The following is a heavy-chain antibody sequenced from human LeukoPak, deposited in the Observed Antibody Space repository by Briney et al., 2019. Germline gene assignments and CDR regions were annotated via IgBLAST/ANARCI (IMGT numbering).Heavy chain of an antibody. J-gene: IGHJ4*02. CDR3: ARQGPTWPFDY. Sequence: SQTLSLTCAISGDSVSSNRVAWNWIRQSPSRGLELLGRTYYRSKWYTDYAISVKSRITINPDTSKNQFSLQLNSVSPEDTAVFYCARQGPTWPFDYWGQGIQVTVSS. CDR1: GDSVSSNRVA. V-gene: IGHV6-1*01. D-gene: IGHD5-24*01. CDR2: TYYRSKWYT.